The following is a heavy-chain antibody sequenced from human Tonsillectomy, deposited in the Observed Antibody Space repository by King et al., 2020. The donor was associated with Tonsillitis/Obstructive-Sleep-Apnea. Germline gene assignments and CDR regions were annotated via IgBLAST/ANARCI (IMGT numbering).Heavy chain of an antibody. J-gene: IGHJ3*02. CDR3: ARDHYGDYTKYAFDI. V-gene: IGHV3-33*01. Sequence: VQLVESGGGVVQPGRSLRLSCAASGFTFSSYGMHWVRQAPGKGLEWVAVIWYDGSNKYYADSVKGRFTISRDNSKNTLYLQMNSLRAEDTAVYYCARDHYGDYTKYAFDIWGQGTMVTVSS. CDR2: IWYDGSNK. CDR1: GFTFSSYG. D-gene: IGHD4-17*01.